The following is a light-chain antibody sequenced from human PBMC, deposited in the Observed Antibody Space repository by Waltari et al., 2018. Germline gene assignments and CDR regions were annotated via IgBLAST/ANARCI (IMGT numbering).Light chain of an antibody. CDR1: QTVIIY. CDR2: AAS. CDR3: QQSYSGPIT. V-gene: IGKV1-39*01. J-gene: IGKJ5*01. Sequence: DIHLTQSPSSLSASVDDRVTITCRTTQTVIIYLNWYQQKPGKAPKLLIYAASSLQSGVPSRFSGSGSGTDFTLTISSLQPEDFATYYCQQSYSGPITFGQGTRLENK.